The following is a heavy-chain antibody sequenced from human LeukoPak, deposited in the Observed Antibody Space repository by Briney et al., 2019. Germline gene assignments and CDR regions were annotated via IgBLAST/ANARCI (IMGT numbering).Heavy chain of an antibody. D-gene: IGHD3-22*01. CDR1: GFTLDDYA. CDR3: VKDTGRSGYYYGPVDY. V-gene: IGHV3-43*02. CDR2: ISESGGST. Sequence: GGSLRLSCAASGFTLDDYAMHWVRQAPGKGLEWVSLISESGGSTYYADSVKGRFTISRDNSKNSLYLQINSLRTEDTAFYYCVKDTGRSGYYYGPVDYWGQGALVTVSS. J-gene: IGHJ4*02.